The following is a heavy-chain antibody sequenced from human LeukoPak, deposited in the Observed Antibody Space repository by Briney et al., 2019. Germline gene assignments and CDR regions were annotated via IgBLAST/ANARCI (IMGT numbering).Heavy chain of an antibody. Sequence: GGSLRLSCAASGFTFNNYDMHWVRQAPGKGLEGVAVISFDGSNKHYADSVKGRFTISRDKSKNTLYLQMNSLRAEDTAVYYCAKAHTSSGYYPFFDYWGQGTLVTVSS. J-gene: IGHJ4*02. CDR3: AKAHTSSGYYPFFDY. D-gene: IGHD3-22*01. CDR2: ISFDGSNK. CDR1: GFTFNNYD. V-gene: IGHV3-30*18.